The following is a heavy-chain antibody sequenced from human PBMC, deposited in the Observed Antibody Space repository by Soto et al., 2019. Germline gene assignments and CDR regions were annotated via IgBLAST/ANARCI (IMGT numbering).Heavy chain of an antibody. D-gene: IGHD3-10*01. CDR3: ARDGGFGELKY. V-gene: IGHV1-69*18. Sequence: QVQLVQSGAELKKPGSSVKVSCKASGDTFSGYPINWVRQAPGEGLEWMGRIIPVFGTTNDAQRFEGRVTITADESTNTAYMEWRGLLSEDTAVYYCARDGGFGELKYWGPGTLVTVSS. CDR1: GDTFSGYP. J-gene: IGHJ4*02. CDR2: IIPVFGTT.